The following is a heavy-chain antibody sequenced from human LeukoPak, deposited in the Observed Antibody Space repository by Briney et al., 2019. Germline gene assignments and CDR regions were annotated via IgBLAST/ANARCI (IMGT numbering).Heavy chain of an antibody. J-gene: IGHJ4*02. CDR2: ISGSGGST. D-gene: IGHD6-19*01. CDR3: AKVLQPAEAGAGIKEIAVAGEFDY. CDR1: GFTFSSYA. V-gene: IGHV3-23*01. Sequence: PGGSLRLSCAASGFTFSSYAMSWVRQAPGKGLEWVSAISGSGGSTYYADSVKGRFTISRDNSKNTLYLQMNSLRAEDTAVYYCAKVLQPAEAGAGIKEIAVAGEFDYWGQGTLVTVSS.